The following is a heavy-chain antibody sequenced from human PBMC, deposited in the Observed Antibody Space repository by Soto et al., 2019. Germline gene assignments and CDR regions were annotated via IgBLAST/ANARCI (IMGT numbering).Heavy chain of an antibody. V-gene: IGHV3-11*01. D-gene: IGHD3-10*01. CDR3: VRDRDRRWLHP. CDR1: GFIFSDFY. J-gene: IGHJ5*02. CDR2: ISSDGSAT. Sequence: QLVESGGGLVKPGGSLRLSCTASGFIFSDFYMAWIRQAPGKGLEWVSYISSDGSATYKDSVKGRFTVSRDNAKDSLYLQMNSLRDEDTAVYYCVRDRDRRWLHPWGQGTLVTVSS.